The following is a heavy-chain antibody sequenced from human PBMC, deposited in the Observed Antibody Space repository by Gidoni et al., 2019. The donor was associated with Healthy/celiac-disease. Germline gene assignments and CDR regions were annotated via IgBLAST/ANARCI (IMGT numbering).Heavy chain of an antibody. CDR2: ISYDGSNK. J-gene: IGHJ6*03. V-gene: IGHV3-30-3*01. CDR1: GFTFSSYA. CDR3: AREGRFYYYYMDV. Sequence: QVQLVESGGGVVQPGRSLRLSCAASGFTFSSYAMHWVRQSPGKGLGWVAVISYDGSNKYYADSVKGRFTISRDNSKNTLYLQMNSLRAEDTAVYYCAREGRFYYYYMDVWGKGTTVTVSS.